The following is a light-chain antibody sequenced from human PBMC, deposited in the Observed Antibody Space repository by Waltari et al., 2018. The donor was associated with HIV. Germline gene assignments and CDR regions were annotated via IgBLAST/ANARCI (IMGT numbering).Light chain of an antibody. Sequence: QSVLTQPPSVSGAPGQRVTISCTGSSPNLGAGSDVPWYQQLPGTAPKLLIYGNSNRPSGVPDRFSGSKSGTSASLAITGLQAEDEADYYCQSYDSSLSGSVFGGGTKLTVL. CDR3: QSYDSSLSGSV. CDR1: SPNLGAGSD. V-gene: IGLV1-40*01. CDR2: GNS. J-gene: IGLJ3*02.